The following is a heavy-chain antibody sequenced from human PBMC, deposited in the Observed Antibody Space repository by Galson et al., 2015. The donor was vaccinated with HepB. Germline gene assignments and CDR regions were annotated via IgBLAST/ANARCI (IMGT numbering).Heavy chain of an antibody. Sequence: TLSLTCTVSGGSISSGGYYWSWIRQHPGKGLEWIGYIYYSGSTYYNPSLKSRVTISVDTSKNQFSLKLSSVTAADTAVYYCARTPVLRFLEWLPYYFDYWGQGTLVTVSS. CDR3: ARTPVLRFLEWLPYYFDY. J-gene: IGHJ4*02. V-gene: IGHV4-31*03. D-gene: IGHD3-3*01. CDR1: GGSISSGGYY. CDR2: IYYSGST.